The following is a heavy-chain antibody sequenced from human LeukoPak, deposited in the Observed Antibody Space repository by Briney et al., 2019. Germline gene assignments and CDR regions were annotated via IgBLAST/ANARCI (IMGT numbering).Heavy chain of an antibody. J-gene: IGHJ6*02. V-gene: IGHV3-21*01. CDR1: GFTFKTYS. CDR2: ISSGGTYV. Sequence: GGSLRLSCVVSGFTFKTYSMNWVRQAPGKGLEWVSSISSGGTYVDYADSVKGRFTISRDNAKNSLYLQMNSLRAEDTAVYYCARDRRPWFGELSNYYYYAMDVWGQGTTVIVSS. D-gene: IGHD3-10*01. CDR3: ARDRRPWFGELSNYYYYAMDV.